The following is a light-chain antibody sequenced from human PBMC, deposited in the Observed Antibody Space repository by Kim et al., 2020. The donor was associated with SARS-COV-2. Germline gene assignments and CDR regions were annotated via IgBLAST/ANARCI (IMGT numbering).Light chain of an antibody. CDR1: QGIRND. Sequence: ASVGERVTLACRASQGIRNDLGWYRQKPGKAPELLIYAASHLQSGVPSRFSGSGSGTNFTLTISSLQPEDFATYFCLQEYSYPRTFGQGTKVDIK. CDR2: AAS. J-gene: IGKJ1*01. V-gene: IGKV1-6*01. CDR3: LQEYSYPRT.